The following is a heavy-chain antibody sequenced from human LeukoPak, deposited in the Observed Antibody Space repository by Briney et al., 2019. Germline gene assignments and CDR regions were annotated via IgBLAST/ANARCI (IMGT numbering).Heavy chain of an antibody. Sequence: SVKVSCKASGYTFTSYDINWVRQATGQGVEWMGRIIPILGIANYAQKFQGRVTITADKSTSTAYMELSSLRSEDTAVYYCAIFFLTNDAFDIWGQGTMVTVSS. D-gene: IGHD2-2*01. CDR1: GYTFTSYD. CDR3: AIFFLTNDAFDI. CDR2: IIPILGIA. V-gene: IGHV1-69*04. J-gene: IGHJ3*02.